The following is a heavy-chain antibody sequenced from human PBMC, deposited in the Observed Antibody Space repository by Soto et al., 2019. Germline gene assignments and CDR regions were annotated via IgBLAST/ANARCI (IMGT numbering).Heavy chain of an antibody. V-gene: IGHV3-23*01. CDR2: INAVDEYT. CDR3: AKNFYFHA. Sequence: EVQLLESGGGWVQPGGSLRLSCAASGFTFSSDAMSWVRQAPGKGLEWVSSINAVDEYTKYADSVEGGFTISRDNPKNTVYLQMNSLRAEDTAAYSCAKNFYFHAWGQGTLVTVSP. J-gene: IGHJ4*02. CDR1: GFTFSSDA.